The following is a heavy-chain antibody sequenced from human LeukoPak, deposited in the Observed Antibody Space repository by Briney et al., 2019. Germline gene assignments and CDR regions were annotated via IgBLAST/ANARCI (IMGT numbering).Heavy chain of an antibody. CDR1: GGSISSYY. CDR3: ARSLSSNYYGSGSKHFDY. V-gene: IGHV4-4*07. CDR2: IYTSGST. J-gene: IGHJ4*02. Sequence: SETLSLTCTVSGGSISSYYWSWIRQPAGKGLEWIGRIYTSGSTNYNPSLKSRVTMSVDTSKNQFSLKLNSVTAADTAVYYCARSLSSNYYGSGSKHFDYWGQGTLVTVSS. D-gene: IGHD3-10*01.